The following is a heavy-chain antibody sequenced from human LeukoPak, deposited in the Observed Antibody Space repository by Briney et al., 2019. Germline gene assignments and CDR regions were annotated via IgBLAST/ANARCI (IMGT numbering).Heavy chain of an antibody. V-gene: IGHV4-59*01. CDR3: ARVGDYGEIDY. CDR1: GGSISSYY. CDR2: IYYSGST. Sequence: SETLSLTCTVSGGSISSYYWSWIRQPPGKGLEWIGYIYYSGSTNYYPSLKSRVTISVDTSKNQFSLKLSSVTAADTAVYYCARVGDYGEIDYWGQGTLVTVSS. D-gene: IGHD4-17*01. J-gene: IGHJ4*02.